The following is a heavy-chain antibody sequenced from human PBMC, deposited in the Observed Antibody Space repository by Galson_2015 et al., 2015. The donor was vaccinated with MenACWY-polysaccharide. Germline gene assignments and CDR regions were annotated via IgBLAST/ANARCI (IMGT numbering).Heavy chain of an antibody. CDR2: ISYDGSNK. V-gene: IGHV3-30*03. Sequence: SLRLSCAASGFTFSSYGMHWVRQAPGKGLEWVAVISYDGSNKYYADSVKGRFTISRDNSKNTLYLQMNSLRAEDTAVYYCARVSHLYFDYWGQGTLVTVSS. J-gene: IGHJ4*02. CDR1: GFTFSSYG. CDR3: ARVSHLYFDY.